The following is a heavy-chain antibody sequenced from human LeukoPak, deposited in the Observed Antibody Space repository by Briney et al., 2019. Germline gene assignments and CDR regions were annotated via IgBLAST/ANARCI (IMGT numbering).Heavy chain of an antibody. CDR2: IYDSGST. CDR1: GGSISSYY. V-gene: IGHV4-59*08. Sequence: PSETLSLTCSVSGGSISSYYWSWIRQPPGKGLEWIGYIYDSGSTNYKSPLKSRVTMSGDTSKNQFSLKLSSVTAADTAVYYCARAPVQLERRGAFDIWGQGTMVTVSS. D-gene: IGHD1-1*01. CDR3: ARAPVQLERRGAFDI. J-gene: IGHJ3*02.